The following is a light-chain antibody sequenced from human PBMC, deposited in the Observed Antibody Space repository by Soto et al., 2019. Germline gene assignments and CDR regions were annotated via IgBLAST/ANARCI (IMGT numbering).Light chain of an antibody. Sequence: QSVLTQPPSVSGAPGQRVTISCTGSSSNIGAGYDVHWYQQLPGTAPKLLVHGNTDRPSGVPDRFSGSKSGTSASLAITGLQAEDEADYYCRSYDSSLSGWLFGGGTKLTVL. CDR2: GNT. CDR3: RSYDSSLSGWL. CDR1: SSNIGAGYD. V-gene: IGLV1-40*01. J-gene: IGLJ2*01.